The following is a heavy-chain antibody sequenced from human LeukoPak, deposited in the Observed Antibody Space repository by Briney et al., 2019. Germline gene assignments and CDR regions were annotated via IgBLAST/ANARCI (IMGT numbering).Heavy chain of an antibody. V-gene: IGHV4-39*01. Sequence: PSETLSLTCIVSGDSISSSSYYWGWIRQPPGKGLEWIGSIYYSGSTYYNPSLNSRVTISVDTSKNQFSLKLSSVTAADTAVYYCARGSVVVVATTGDPRAFDLWGQGTWSPSLQ. J-gene: IGHJ3*01. CDR1: GDSISSSSYY. CDR2: IYYSGST. D-gene: IGHD2-15*01. CDR3: ARGSVVVVATTGDPRAFDL.